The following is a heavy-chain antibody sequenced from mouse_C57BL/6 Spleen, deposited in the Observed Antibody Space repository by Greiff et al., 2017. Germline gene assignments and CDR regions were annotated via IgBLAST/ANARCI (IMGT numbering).Heavy chain of an antibody. V-gene: IGHV1-39*01. CDR2: INPNYGTT. CDR1: GYSFTDYN. CDR3: ARSGYDYNPYYFDY. Sequence: EVQLQQSGPELVKPGASVKISCKASGYSFTDYNMNWVKQSNGKSLEWIGVINPNYGTTSYNQKFKSKATLTVDQSSSTAYMQMNSRTSEDSAVYDCARSGYDYNPYYFDYWGQGTTLTVSS. J-gene: IGHJ2*01. D-gene: IGHD2-4*01.